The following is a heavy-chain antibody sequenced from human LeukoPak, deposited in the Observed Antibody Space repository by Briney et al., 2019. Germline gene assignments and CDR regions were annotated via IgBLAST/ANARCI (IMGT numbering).Heavy chain of an antibody. Sequence: ASVKVSCKASGGTFSSYAISWVRQAPGLGLEWMGGIIPIFGTANYAQKFQGRVTITADKSTSTAYMELSSLRSEDTAVYYCARGGGSSWYVDNWFDPWGQGTLVTVSS. D-gene: IGHD6-13*01. V-gene: IGHV1-69*06. J-gene: IGHJ5*02. CDR1: GGTFSSYA. CDR3: ARGGGSSWYVDNWFDP. CDR2: IIPIFGTA.